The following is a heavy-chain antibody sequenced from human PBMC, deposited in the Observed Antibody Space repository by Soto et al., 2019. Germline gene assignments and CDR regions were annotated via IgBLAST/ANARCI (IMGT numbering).Heavy chain of an antibody. CDR2: VDPRTGGA. J-gene: IGHJ4*02. Sequence: ASVKGSCKASGYAMTADYRHWGRQAPGQGLEWMGWVDPRTGGAIYAQKFQDRVTMTRDTSISTVYMDLSGLRSDDTALYYCARDDYGIYPYWGQGPLVTVSS. CDR1: GYAMTADY. D-gene: IGHD1-26*01. V-gene: IGHV1-2*02. CDR3: ARDDYGIYPY.